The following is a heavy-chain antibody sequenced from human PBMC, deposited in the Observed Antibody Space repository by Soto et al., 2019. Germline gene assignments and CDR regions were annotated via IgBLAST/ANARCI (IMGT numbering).Heavy chain of an antibody. J-gene: IGHJ6*02. CDR1: GYTFTSYY. CDR2: INPSGGST. CDR3: ARDRGVTTGFYYSYGMDV. V-gene: IGHV1-46*01. Sequence: ASVKVSCKASGYTFTSYYMHWVRQAPGQGLEWMGIINPSGGSTSYAQKFQGRVTMTRDTSTSTVYMELSSLRSEDTAVYYCARDRGVTTGFYYSYGMDVWGQGTTVTVSS. D-gene: IGHD4-4*01.